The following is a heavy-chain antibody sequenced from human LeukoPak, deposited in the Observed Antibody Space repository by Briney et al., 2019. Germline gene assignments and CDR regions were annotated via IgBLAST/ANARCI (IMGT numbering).Heavy chain of an antibody. V-gene: IGHV5-51*01. CDR1: GYSFNNFW. CDR2: IYPGDSDT. CDR3: ARTSGSYYKRGFDL. D-gene: IGHD1-26*01. Sequence: GEPLKISCKGSGYSFNNFWIAWVRQMPGKGLEWMGIIYPGDSDTRYSPSFQGQVTISADKSIDTAYLQWSSLGASDTAMYYCARTSGSYYKRGFDLWGQGTLVTVSS. J-gene: IGHJ4*02.